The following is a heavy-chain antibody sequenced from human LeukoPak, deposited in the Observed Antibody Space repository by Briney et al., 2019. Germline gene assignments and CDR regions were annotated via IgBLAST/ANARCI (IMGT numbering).Heavy chain of an antibody. CDR2: IYYSGST. Sequence: SETLSLTCTVSGGSISSSSYYWGWIRQPPGKGLEWIGSIYYSGSTYYNPSLKSRVTISVDTSKNQFSLKLSSVTAADTAVYYCAGGGDIVVVVAATGYFDYWGQGTLVTVSS. V-gene: IGHV4-39*01. D-gene: IGHD2-15*01. CDR1: GGSISSSSYY. J-gene: IGHJ4*02. CDR3: AGGGDIVVVVAATGYFDY.